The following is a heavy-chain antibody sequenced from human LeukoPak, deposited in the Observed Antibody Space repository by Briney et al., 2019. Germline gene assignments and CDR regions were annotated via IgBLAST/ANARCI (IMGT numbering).Heavy chain of an antibody. Sequence: KPSETLSLTCAVYGGSFSGYYWSWIRQPPGKGLEWIGEINHSGSTNYNPSLKSRVTISVDTSKNQFSLKLSSVTAADTAVYYCARVRQWSIFDYWGQGTLVTVSS. CDR3: ARVRQWSIFDY. D-gene: IGHD2-15*01. CDR1: GGSFSGYY. V-gene: IGHV4-34*01. CDR2: INHSGST. J-gene: IGHJ4*02.